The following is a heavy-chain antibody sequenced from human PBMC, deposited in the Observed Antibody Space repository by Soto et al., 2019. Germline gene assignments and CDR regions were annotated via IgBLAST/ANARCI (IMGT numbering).Heavy chain of an antibody. D-gene: IGHD2-15*01. CDR1: GGTFSSYA. CDR3: AREVGGYCSGGSSYSTGGSSFAY. V-gene: IGHV1-69*01. Sequence: QVQLVQSGAEVKKPGSSVKVSCKASGGTFSSYAISWVRQAPGQGLEWMGGIIPIFGTANYAQKFQGRVTITADESTRTAYMELSSLRSEDTAVYYCAREVGGYCSGGSSYSTGGSSFAYWGQGTRVTVSS. CDR2: IIPIFGTA. J-gene: IGHJ4*02.